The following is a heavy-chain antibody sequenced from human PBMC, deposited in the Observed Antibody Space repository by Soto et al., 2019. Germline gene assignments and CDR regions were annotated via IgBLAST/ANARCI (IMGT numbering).Heavy chain of an antibody. CDR1: GFTFSLYS. J-gene: IGHJ4*02. CDR3: VRARATDSRPVY. D-gene: IGHD3-22*01. Sequence: GGSLRLSCAASGFTFSLYSMIWVRQAPGKGLEWVSSISSSSSYIYSADSLKGRFTISRDNAKNSLYLQMNSLRVEDTAIYYCVRARATDSRPVYWGQGTLVAVSS. CDR2: ISSSSSYI. V-gene: IGHV3-21*06.